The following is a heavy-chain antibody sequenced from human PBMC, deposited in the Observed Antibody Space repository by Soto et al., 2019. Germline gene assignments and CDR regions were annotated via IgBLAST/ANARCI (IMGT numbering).Heavy chain of an antibody. CDR3: ARGRRYYDFWSGYANEYYFDY. CDR2: INHSGST. V-gene: IGHV4-34*01. J-gene: IGHJ4*02. CDR1: VGSFSGYY. D-gene: IGHD3-3*01. Sequence: SETLSLTCAFYVGSFSGYYWSWIRQPPGKWLEWIGEINHSGSTNYNPSLKSRVTISVDTSKNQFSLKLSSVTAADTAVYYCARGRRYYDFWSGYANEYYFDYWGQGTLVSVS.